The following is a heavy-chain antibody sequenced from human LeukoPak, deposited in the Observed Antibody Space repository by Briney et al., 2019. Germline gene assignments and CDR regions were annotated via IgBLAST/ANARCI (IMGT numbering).Heavy chain of an antibody. CDR3: ARGVHWVSYYFDY. J-gene: IGHJ4*02. CDR1: GGSISSSSYY. D-gene: IGHD1-1*01. CDR2: IYYSGST. V-gene: IGHV4-39*07. Sequence: SETLSLTCTVSGGSISSSSYYWGWIRQPPGKGLERIGSIYYSGSTYYNPSLKSRVTISVDTSKNQFSLKLSSVTAADTAVYYCARGVHWVSYYFDYWGQGTLVTVSS.